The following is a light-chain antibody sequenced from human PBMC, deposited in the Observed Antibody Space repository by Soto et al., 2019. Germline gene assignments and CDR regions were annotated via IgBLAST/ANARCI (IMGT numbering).Light chain of an antibody. Sequence: QSDLTQPASVSGSPGPSITISCTGTSSDVGSYNLVSWYQQHPGKAPKLMIYEVSNRPSGVYNRFSGSKSGNTASLTISGLQAEDEADDYCNSYTSSNTRVFCGGTKLTVL. J-gene: IGLJ3*02. CDR2: EVS. CDR3: NSYTSSNTRV. V-gene: IGLV2-14*02. CDR1: SSDVGSYNL.